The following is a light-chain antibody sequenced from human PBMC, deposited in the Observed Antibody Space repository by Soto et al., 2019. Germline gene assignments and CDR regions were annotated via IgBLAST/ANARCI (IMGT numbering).Light chain of an antibody. Sequence: IQMTQTVAPLSASVGNRVTFPCRASQKIRTWFAGYQQKPGKAPKLLIYDASSLESGVPSRFSGGGSGTEFALTISSQQPDDFAAYYWQYYNTYSRTFGLPAEVDI. V-gene: IGKV1-5*01. CDR2: DAS. CDR1: QKIRTW. J-gene: IGKJ1*01. CDR3: QYYNTYSRT.